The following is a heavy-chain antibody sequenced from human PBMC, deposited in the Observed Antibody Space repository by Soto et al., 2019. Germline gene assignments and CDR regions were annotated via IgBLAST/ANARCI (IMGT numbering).Heavy chain of an antibody. J-gene: IGHJ4*02. CDR2: ISGSGGST. Sequence: PVGSLRLSCAASGFTFSSYAMSWVRQAPGKGLEWVSAISGSGGSTYYADSVKGRFTISRDNSKNTLYLQMNSLRAEDTAVYYCAKGVYDFWSGYYGYWGQGTLVTVSS. D-gene: IGHD3-3*01. CDR1: GFTFSSYA. CDR3: AKGVYDFWSGYYGY. V-gene: IGHV3-23*01.